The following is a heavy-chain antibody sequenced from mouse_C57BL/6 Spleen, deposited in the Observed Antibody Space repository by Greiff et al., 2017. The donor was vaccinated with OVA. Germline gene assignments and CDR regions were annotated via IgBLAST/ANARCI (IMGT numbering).Heavy chain of an antibody. CDR2: INPGSGGT. Sequence: QVQLQQSGAELVRPGTSVKVSCKASGYAFTNYLIEWVKQRPGQGLEWIGVINPGSGGTNYNEKFKGKATLTADKSSSTAYMQLSSLTSEDSAVYCGAKEEDYDPFDYWGEGTTLTVSS. CDR1: GYAFTNYL. J-gene: IGHJ2*01. CDR3: AKEEDYDPFDY. D-gene: IGHD2-4*01. V-gene: IGHV1-54*01.